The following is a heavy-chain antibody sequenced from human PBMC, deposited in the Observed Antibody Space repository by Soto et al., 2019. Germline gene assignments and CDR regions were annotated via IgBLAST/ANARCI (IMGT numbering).Heavy chain of an antibody. CDR1: GYTFTHYG. D-gene: IGHD3-22*01. Sequence: ASVKVSCKTSGYTFTHYGITWVRQAPGREREWMGWITPYNGNTFYAQKLHGRVTMTTDTSRSTAYMELERLTSDDTAVYSCARIDYDSRGYPFDYWGQGTLVTVSS. CDR2: ITPYNGNT. CDR3: ARIDYDSRGYPFDY. V-gene: IGHV1-18*01. J-gene: IGHJ4*02.